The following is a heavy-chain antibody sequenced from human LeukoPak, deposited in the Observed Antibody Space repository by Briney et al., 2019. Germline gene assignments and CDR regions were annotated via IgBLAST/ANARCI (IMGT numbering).Heavy chain of an antibody. J-gene: IGHJ5*02. D-gene: IGHD3-22*01. CDR1: GFTFSSYS. Sequence: GGSLRLFCAASGFTFSSYSMNWVRQATGKGLEWVSSISSSSSYIYYADSMKGRVTISRDNAKNSLYLQMNNLRAEDTAVYYCARDAYYYDSRGSPWGQGTLVTVSS. CDR2: ISSSSSYI. CDR3: ARDAYYYDSRGSP. V-gene: IGHV3-21*01.